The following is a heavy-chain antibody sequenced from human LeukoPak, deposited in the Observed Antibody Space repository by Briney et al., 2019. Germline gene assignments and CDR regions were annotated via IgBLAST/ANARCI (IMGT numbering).Heavy chain of an antibody. J-gene: IGHJ5*02. CDR2: ISGSGGST. CDR1: GFTFSSYA. D-gene: IGHD6-6*01. CDR3: ARRGGIAARPNWFDP. V-gene: IGHV3-23*01. Sequence: GGSLRLSCAASGFTFSSYAMSWVRQAPGKGLEWVSAISGSGGSTYYADSVKGRFTISRDNSKNTLYLQMNSLRAEDTAVYYCARRGGIAARPNWFDPWGQGTLVTVSS.